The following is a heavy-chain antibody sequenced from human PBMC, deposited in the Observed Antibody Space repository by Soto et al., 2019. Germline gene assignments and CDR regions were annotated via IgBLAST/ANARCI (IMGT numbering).Heavy chain of an antibody. CDR2: IRNQVNSHTT. D-gene: IGHD2-21*02. CDR3: AKVSVTDYSFDY. J-gene: IGHJ4*02. V-gene: IGHV3-72*01. Sequence: EVQLVESGGGLVQPGGSLRLSCSASGFTFSDHYMDWVRQAPGKGLEWVGRIRNQVNSHTTEYAASVRGRFTISRDDSKSSLDLQMNSLKTEDTAVYYCAKVSVTDYSFDYWGQGRSVTVS. CDR1: GFTFSDHY.